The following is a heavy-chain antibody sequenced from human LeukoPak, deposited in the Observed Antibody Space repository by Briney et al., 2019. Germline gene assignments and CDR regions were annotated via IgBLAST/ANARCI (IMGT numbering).Heavy chain of an antibody. J-gene: IGHJ6*02. CDR3: ARDRQYNWNDGGLDV. CDR1: GYTFTSYH. CDR2: INPNGGST. V-gene: IGHV1-2*04. Sequence: ASVKVSCKASGYTFTSYHMHWVRQAPGQGLEWMGIINPNGGSTTYAQKFQGWVTMTRDTSISTAYMELSRLRSDDTAVYYCARDRQYNWNDGGLDVWGQGTTVTVSS. D-gene: IGHD1-1*01.